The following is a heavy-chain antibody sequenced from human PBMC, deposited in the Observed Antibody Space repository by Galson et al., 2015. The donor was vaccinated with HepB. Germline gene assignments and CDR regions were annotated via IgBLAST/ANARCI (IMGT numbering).Heavy chain of an antibody. CDR3: ARDKGYCSGGSCHYFDY. V-gene: IGHV3-30*04. J-gene: IGHJ4*02. CDR1: GFTFSSYA. Sequence: SLRLSCAASGFTFSSYAMHWVRQAPGKGLEWVAVISYDGSNKYYADSVKGRFTISRDNSKNTLYLQMNSLRAEDTAVYYCARDKGYCSGGSCHYFDYWGQGTLVTVSS. CDR2: ISYDGSNK. D-gene: IGHD2-15*01.